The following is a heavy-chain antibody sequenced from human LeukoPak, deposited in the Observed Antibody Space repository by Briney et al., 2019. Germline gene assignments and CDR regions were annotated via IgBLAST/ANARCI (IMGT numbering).Heavy chain of an antibody. CDR3: TAGTGRSDFDY. CDR1: GFTFSNAW. J-gene: IGHJ4*02. D-gene: IGHD3/OR15-3a*01. Sequence: GGSLRLSCAASGFTFSNAWMSWVRQAPGRGLEWVGRIKRKGDDGTIDYAAPVKGRLSISRDDSKSTLYLQMNSLKSEDTAVYYCTAGTGRSDFDYWGQGTLVTVSS. CDR2: IKRKGDDGTI. V-gene: IGHV3-15*01.